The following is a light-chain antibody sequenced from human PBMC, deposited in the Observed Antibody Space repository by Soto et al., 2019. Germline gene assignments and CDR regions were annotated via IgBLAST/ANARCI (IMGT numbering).Light chain of an antibody. J-gene: IGLJ1*01. CDR2: EVS. CDR3: SSYTSRTTVV. CDR1: SSDVGGYNY. Sequence: QSALTQPASVSGSPGQSITISCTGTSSDVGGYNYVSWYQQHPGKAPKLIVYEVSNRPSGVSNRFSGSSSGNTASLTISGLQAEDEADYYCSSYTSRTTVVFGTGTKVTVL. V-gene: IGLV2-14*01.